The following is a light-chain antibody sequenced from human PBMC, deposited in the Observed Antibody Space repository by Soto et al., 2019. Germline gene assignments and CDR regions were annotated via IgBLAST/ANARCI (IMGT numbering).Light chain of an antibody. J-gene: IGKJ1*01. CDR1: ENVRTF. V-gene: IGKV3-11*01. Sequence: VLTQSPATLSLSPGERATLSCRASENVRTFVDWYQQKPGQAPRLLIHGASNRATGIPARFSGSGSGTDFTLTISSLQPEDFATYYCQQSYSTPPTFGQRTKVDIK. CDR2: GAS. CDR3: QQSYSTPPT.